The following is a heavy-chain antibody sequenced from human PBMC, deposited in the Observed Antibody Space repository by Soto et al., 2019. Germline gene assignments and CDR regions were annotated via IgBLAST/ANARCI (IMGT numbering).Heavy chain of an antibody. D-gene: IGHD6-19*01. Sequence: PGGSLRLSCAASGFTFSGYAMSWVRQAPGKGLEWVSIITGSGTKTYYADAVKGRFTISRDNSKNTLYLQMNSLRVEDTAIYNSAKRDPPAVAVTGTIFWGQGALVTVSS. V-gene: IGHV3-23*01. CDR2: ITGSGTKT. J-gene: IGHJ4*02. CDR3: AKRDPPAVAVTGTIF. CDR1: GFTFSGYA.